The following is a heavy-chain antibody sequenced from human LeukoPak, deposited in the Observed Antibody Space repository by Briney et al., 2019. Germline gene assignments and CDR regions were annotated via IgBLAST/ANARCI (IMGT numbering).Heavy chain of an antibody. D-gene: IGHD5-24*01. V-gene: IGHV3-64D*09. Sequence: GESLRLSCSASGFTFNYYIMHWVRQAPGKGLETISAITGNGDKTYYGDSVKGRFTISRDNSKNTLYLQMGSLRTEDTAMYYCARRDDKSAYDCWGQGTLVTVST. CDR2: ITGNGDKT. J-gene: IGHJ4*02. CDR3: ARRDDKSAYDC. CDR1: GFTFNYYI.